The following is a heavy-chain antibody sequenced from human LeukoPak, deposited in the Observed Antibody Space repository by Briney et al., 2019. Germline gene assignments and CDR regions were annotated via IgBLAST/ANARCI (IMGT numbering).Heavy chain of an antibody. Sequence: ASVKVSCKASGYTFTSYGISWVRQAPGQGLEWMGWISAYNGNTNYAQKLQGRVTMTTDTSTSTAYMELRSLGSDDTAVYYCARAPPYSSGQARNLGVYWGQGTLVTVSS. D-gene: IGHD6-19*01. CDR2: ISAYNGNT. CDR1: GYTFTSYG. J-gene: IGHJ4*02. CDR3: ARAPPYSSGQARNLGVY. V-gene: IGHV1-18*01.